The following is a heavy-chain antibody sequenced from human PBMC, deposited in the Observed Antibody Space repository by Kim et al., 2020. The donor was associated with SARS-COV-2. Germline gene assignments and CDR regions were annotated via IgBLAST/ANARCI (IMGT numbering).Heavy chain of an antibody. CDR1: GFILINYD. CDR2: ISASGGGT. Sequence: GGSLRLSCAASGFILINYDMSWVRQAPGQGLEWVSGISASGGGTHYADSVKGRFTLSRDNSKSMIYLEMNSLRADDTALYFCAKGNRNDAFDVWGQGTLVTVSS. D-gene: IGHD4-4*01. V-gene: IGHV3-23*01. CDR3: AKGNRNDAFDV. J-gene: IGHJ3*01.